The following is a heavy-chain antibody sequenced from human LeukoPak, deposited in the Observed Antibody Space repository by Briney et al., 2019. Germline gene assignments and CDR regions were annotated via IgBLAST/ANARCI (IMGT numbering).Heavy chain of an antibody. Sequence: PSETLSLTCTVSGGSISSYYWSWIRQPPGKGLEWIGYIYSSGSTNYNPSLKSRITISVDTSKNQFSLKLSSVTAADTAVYYCARASYCSGGSCYNYWGQGTLVTVSS. CDR1: GGSISSYY. V-gene: IGHV4-59*01. CDR3: ARASYCSGGSCYNY. J-gene: IGHJ4*02. CDR2: IYSSGST. D-gene: IGHD2-15*01.